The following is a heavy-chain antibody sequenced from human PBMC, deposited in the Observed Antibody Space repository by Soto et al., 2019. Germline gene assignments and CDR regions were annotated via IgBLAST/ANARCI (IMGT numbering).Heavy chain of an antibody. Sequence: SETLSLTCTVSGGSISSGGYYWSWIRQHPGKGLEWIGYIYYSGSTYYNPSLKSRVTISVDTSKNQFSLKLSSVTAADTAVYYCARVLYGSETTYDYWGQGTLVTVS. V-gene: IGHV4-31*03. CDR3: ARVLYGSETTYDY. D-gene: IGHD3-10*01. J-gene: IGHJ4*02. CDR1: GGSISSGGYY. CDR2: IYYSGST.